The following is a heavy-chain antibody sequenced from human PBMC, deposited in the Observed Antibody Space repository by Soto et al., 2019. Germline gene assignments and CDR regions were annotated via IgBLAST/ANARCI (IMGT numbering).Heavy chain of an antibody. J-gene: IGHJ4*02. Sequence: GGSLRLSCAASGFTFSAYSITWVRQAPGKGLEWVAKIKKDGSEQYYVDSVKGRFTISRDNAKNSLYLQMNSLRAGDTALYYCSRENWFQDYWGQGALVTVSS. CDR1: GFTFSAYS. D-gene: IGHD3-10*01. CDR2: IKKDGSEQ. CDR3: SRENWFQDY. V-gene: IGHV3-7*03.